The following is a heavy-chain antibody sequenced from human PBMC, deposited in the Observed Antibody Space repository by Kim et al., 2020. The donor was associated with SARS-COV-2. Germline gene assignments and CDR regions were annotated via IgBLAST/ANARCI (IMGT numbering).Heavy chain of an antibody. CDR1: GFTFSSYG. CDR3: AKEGVVVVPAAIQNRYFSRLVETWYFDL. Sequence: GGSLRLSCAASGFTFSSYGMHWVRQAPGKGLEWVAVISYDGSNKYYADSVKGRFTISRDNSKNTLYLQMNSLRAEDTAVYYCAKEGVVVVPAAIQNRYFSRLVETWYFDLWGRGTLVTVSS. V-gene: IGHV3-30*18. CDR2: ISYDGSNK. D-gene: IGHD2-2*02. J-gene: IGHJ2*01.